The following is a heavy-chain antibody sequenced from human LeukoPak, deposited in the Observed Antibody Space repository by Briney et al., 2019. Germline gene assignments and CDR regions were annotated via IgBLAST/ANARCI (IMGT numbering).Heavy chain of an antibody. CDR1: GFTFNRFA. CDR3: AKDTIIGDGYWEFDF. CDR2: ILQGGGTT. Sequence: GGSLRLSCVASGFTFNRFALTWAPEAPGKGPECGSGILQGGGTTYYADSVKGRFTISRDNSRNTLYLQMNSLRVEDTAIYYCAKDTIIGDGYWEFDFWGQGTPVTVSS. D-gene: IGHD5-24*01. J-gene: IGHJ4*02. V-gene: IGHV3-23*01.